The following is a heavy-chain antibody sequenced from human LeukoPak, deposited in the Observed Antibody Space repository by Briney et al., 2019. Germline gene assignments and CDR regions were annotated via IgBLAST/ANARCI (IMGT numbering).Heavy chain of an antibody. J-gene: IGHJ4*02. Sequence: ASVKVSCKASGGTFSSYTISWVRQAPGQGLEWMGRIIPILGIANYAQKFQGRVTITADKSTSTAYMELSSLRSEDTAVYYCALISSTSAYYFDYWGQGTLVTVSS. V-gene: IGHV1-69*02. CDR2: IIPILGIA. CDR3: ALISSTSAYYFDY. D-gene: IGHD2-2*01. CDR1: GGTFSSYT.